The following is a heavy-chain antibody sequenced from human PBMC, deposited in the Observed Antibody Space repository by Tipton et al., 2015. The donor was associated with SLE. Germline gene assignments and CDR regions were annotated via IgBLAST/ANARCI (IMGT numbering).Heavy chain of an antibody. Sequence: LRLSCTVSGVSISSYFWTWIRQPPGKGLEWIGFIDNTGRTSYNPSVKSRVTISIDTSKNQFSLMLSSVTAADTAVYYCARGRLLEWLSSYYYYYGMDVWGQGTPVTVSS. J-gene: IGHJ6*02. CDR2: IDNTGRT. V-gene: IGHV4-59*12. CDR3: ARGRLLEWLSSYYYYYGMDV. CDR1: GVSISSYF. D-gene: IGHD3-3*01.